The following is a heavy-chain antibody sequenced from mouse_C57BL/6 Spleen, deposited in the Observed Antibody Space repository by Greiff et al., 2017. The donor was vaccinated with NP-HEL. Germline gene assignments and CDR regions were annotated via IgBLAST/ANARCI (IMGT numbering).Heavy chain of an antibody. CDR1: GFNIKNTY. J-gene: IGHJ4*01. CDR3: ARDVYYSNYDYAMDY. CDR2: IDPANGNT. Sequence: EVQLQESVAELVRPGASVKLSCTASGFNIKNTYMHWVKQRPEQGLEWIGRIDPANGNTKYAPKFQGKATITADTSSNTAYLQLSSLTSEDTAIYYCARDVYYSNYDYAMDYWGQGTSVTVSS. V-gene: IGHV14-3*01. D-gene: IGHD2-5*01.